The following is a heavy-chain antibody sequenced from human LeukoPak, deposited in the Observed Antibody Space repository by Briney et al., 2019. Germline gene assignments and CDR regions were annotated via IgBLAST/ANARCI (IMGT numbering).Heavy chain of an antibody. Sequence: GGSLRLSCAASGFSFSSYWMHWVRQAPGGGLVWVSRINEGGSTINHADSVKGRFTISRDNAKNTLPLQMNSLRAEDTAVYYCARVEVGGDYSKFDYWGQGTLVTVSS. D-gene: IGHD2-21*02. CDR2: INEGGSTI. J-gene: IGHJ4*02. CDR1: GFSFSSYW. V-gene: IGHV3-74*01. CDR3: ARVEVGGDYSKFDY.